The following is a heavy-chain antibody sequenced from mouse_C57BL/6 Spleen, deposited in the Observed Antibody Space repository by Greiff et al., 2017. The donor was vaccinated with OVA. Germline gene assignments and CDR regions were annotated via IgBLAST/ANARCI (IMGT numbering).Heavy chain of an antibody. D-gene: IGHD2-1*01. Sequence: QVQLQQSGAELVRPGASVTLSCTASGYTFTDYEMHWVKQTPVHGLEWIGAIDPETGGTAYNQKFKGKAILTADKSSSTAYMELRSLTSEDSAVYYCTRRKIYYVYFDYWGQGTTLTVSS. CDR3: TRRKIYYVYFDY. CDR2: IDPETGGT. CDR1: GYTFTDYE. V-gene: IGHV1-15*01. J-gene: IGHJ2*01.